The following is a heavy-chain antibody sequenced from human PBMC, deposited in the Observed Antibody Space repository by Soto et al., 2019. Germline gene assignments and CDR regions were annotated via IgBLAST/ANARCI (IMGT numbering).Heavy chain of an antibody. D-gene: IGHD6-19*01. J-gene: IGHJ4*02. CDR3: ARGSNGWSGIDY. CDR1: GFTFSNYW. CDR2: ISGDGSST. Sequence: EVQLVESGGGLVQPGGSLGLSCTASGFTFSNYWMYWVRQAPGKGLVWVSRISGDGSSTYYADSVEGRFTISRDNAKNTLYLQMTSLRVEDTAVYYCARGSNGWSGIDYWGQGILVTVS. V-gene: IGHV3-74*01.